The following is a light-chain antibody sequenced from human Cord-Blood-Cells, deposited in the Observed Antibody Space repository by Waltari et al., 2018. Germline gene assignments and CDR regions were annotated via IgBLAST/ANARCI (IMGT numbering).Light chain of an antibody. CDR2: AAS. V-gene: IGKV1-39*01. J-gene: IGKJ4*01. Sequence: DIQMTLSPSSLSASVGDRVTITCRASQSISSYLNWYQQKPEKSPKRLIYAASSLQSGVPSRFSGSGCETDFTLTISSVQPEDFATFFSEQRYSTPPTFGGGTKVEIK. CDR1: QSISSY. CDR3: EQRYSTPPT.